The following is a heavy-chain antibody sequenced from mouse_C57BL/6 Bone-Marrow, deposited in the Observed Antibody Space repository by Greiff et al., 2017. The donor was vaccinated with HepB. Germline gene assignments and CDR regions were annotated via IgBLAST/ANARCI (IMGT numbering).Heavy chain of an antibody. V-gene: IGHV6-3*01. J-gene: IGHJ3*01. CDR3: TGIYYGNQAWFAY. D-gene: IGHD2-1*01. Sequence: EVKLMESGGGLVQPGGSMKLSCVASGFTFSNYWMNWVRQSPEKGLEWVAQIRLKSDNYATHYAESVKGRFTISRDDSKSSVYLQMNNLRAEDTGIYYCTGIYYGNQAWFAYWGQGTLVTVSA. CDR1: GFTFSNYW. CDR2: IRLKSDNYAT.